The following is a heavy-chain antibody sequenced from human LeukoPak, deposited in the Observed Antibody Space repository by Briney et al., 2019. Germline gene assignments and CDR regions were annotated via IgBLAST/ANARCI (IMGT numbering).Heavy chain of an antibody. CDR1: GFIFSDYY. CDR3: ARVEASGYDYGAFDY. V-gene: IGHV3-11*04. J-gene: IGHJ4*02. Sequence: GGSLRLSCAASGFIFSDYYMTWIRQAPGKGLEWVSYVTSSGGHMYYADSAKGRFTISRDNAKNSLDLQMNSLRAEDTAVYYCARVEASGYDYGAFDYWGQGTLVTVSS. CDR2: VTSSGGHM. D-gene: IGHD5-12*01.